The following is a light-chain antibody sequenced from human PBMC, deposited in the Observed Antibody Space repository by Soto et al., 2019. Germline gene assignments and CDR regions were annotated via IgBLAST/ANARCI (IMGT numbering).Light chain of an antibody. J-gene: IGKJ2*01. CDR3: QQSYSTPPGT. Sequence: DIQMTQSPSSLSASVGDRVTITCRASQSISNYLNWYQQKPGKAPNLLIYDASSLQSGVPSRFSCSVSGTDFTLTISSLQPEDFATYYCQQSYSTPPGTFGQGTKLEIK. V-gene: IGKV1-39*01. CDR2: DAS. CDR1: QSISNY.